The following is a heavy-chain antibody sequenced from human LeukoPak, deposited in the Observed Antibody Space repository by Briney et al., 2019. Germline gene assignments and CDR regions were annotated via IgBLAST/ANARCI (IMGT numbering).Heavy chain of an antibody. CDR2: IKQDGSEK. J-gene: IGHJ4*02. D-gene: IGHD6-6*01. CDR1: GFTFSNYW. Sequence: GGSLRLSCAASGFTFSNYWMSWVRQAPGKGLEWVANIKQDGSEKFYVASVTGRFTISRDNAKNSLYLQMNSLRAEDTAVYYCARWATSFDFWGQGTLVTVSS. CDR3: ARWATSFDF. V-gene: IGHV3-7*01.